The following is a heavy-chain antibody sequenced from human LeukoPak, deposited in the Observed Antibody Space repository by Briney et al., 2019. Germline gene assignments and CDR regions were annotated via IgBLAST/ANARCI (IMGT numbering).Heavy chain of an antibody. J-gene: IGHJ5*02. CDR2: IYYSGSA. CDR3: ARGLGRPQNWFDP. CDR1: GGSISSYY. V-gene: IGHV4-59*01. Sequence: SETLSLTCTVSGGSISSYYWSWIRQPPGKGLEWIGYIYYSGSANYNPSLKSRVTISVDTSKNQFSLKLSSVTAADTAVYYCARGLGRPQNWFDPWGQGTLVNVSS. D-gene: IGHD5/OR15-5a*01.